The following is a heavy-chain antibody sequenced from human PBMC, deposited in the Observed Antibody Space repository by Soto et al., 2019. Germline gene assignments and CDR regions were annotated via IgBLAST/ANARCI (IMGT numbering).Heavy chain of an antibody. CDR1: GFTLSSSV. J-gene: IGHJ4*01. Sequence: ESGGGVVPPGKALRLTCAASGFTLSSSVMHWVRQAPGKGLEWVAVFWKDGTTKYYADSVKGRFTISRDNSKNTLYLELHSLRPADTALYYCAKGKRPPPPYSAYEPFDYWGHGTLVSVSS. D-gene: IGHD5-12*01. CDR2: FWKDGTTK. CDR3: AKGKRPPPPYSAYEPFDY. V-gene: IGHV3-33*06.